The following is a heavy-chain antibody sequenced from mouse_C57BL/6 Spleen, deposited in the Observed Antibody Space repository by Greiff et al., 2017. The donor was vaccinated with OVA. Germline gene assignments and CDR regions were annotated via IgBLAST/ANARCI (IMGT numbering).Heavy chain of an antibody. V-gene: IGHV1-80*01. Sequence: VQLQQSGAELVKPGASVKISCKASGYAFSSYWMNWVKQRPGKGLEWIGQIYPGDGDTNYNGKFKGKATLTADKSSSTAYMQLSSLTSEDSAVDFCARDYSTYYYAMDYWGQGTSVTVSS. CDR2: IYPGDGDT. D-gene: IGHD2-5*01. CDR1: GYAFSSYW. CDR3: ARDYSTYYYAMDY. J-gene: IGHJ4*01.